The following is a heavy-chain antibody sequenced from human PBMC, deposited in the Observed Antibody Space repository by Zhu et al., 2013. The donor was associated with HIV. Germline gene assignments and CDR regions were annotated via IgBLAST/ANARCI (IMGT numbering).Heavy chain of an antibody. Sequence: QVQLVQSGAEVKKPGASVKVSCKASGYTFTSYGISWVRQAPGQGLEWMGWISGYNGNTNYAQKLQGRVTMTTDTSTSTADMELSSLTSEDTAVYYCARSGYSYDTRLYYYYMDVWGKGTTVTVSS. CDR2: ISGYNGNT. V-gene: IGHV1-18*01. D-gene: IGHD5-18*01. CDR3: ARSGYSYDTRLYYYYMDV. CDR1: GYTFTSYG. J-gene: IGHJ6*03.